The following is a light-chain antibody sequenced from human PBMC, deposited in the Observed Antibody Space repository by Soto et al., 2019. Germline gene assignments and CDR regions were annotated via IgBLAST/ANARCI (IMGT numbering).Light chain of an antibody. CDR1: QSVSSN. J-gene: IGKJ2*01. CDR3: HQYNNWPPYT. V-gene: IGKV3-15*01. CDR2: GAS. Sequence: EIVMTQSPATLSVSPGETATLSCRASQSVSSNLAWYQQQPGQAPRLHIYGASTRATGIPARFSGSGSGTEFTLTISSLQSEDFAVYCCHQYNNWPPYTFGQGTKLEIK.